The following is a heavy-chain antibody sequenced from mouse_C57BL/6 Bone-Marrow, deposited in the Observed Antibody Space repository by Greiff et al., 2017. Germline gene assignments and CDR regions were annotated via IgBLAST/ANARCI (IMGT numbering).Heavy chain of an antibody. D-gene: IGHD2-3*01. CDR1: GYTFTSYW. J-gene: IGHJ3*01. Sequence: QVQLQQSGAELVMPGASVKLSCKASGYTFTSYWMHWVKQRPGQGLEWIGEIDPSDSYTNYHQKFKGKSTLTVDKSSSTAYMQLSSLTSEDSAVYYCARSIDGYNVGFAYWGQGTLVTVSA. CDR3: ARSIDGYNVGFAY. CDR2: IDPSDSYT. V-gene: IGHV1-69*01.